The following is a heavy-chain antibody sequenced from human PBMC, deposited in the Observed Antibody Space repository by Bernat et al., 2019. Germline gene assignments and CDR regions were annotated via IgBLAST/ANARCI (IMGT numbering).Heavy chain of an antibody. D-gene: IGHD6-6*01. CDR3: AKERYSSSSQQDSD. J-gene: IGHJ4*02. Sequence: QVQLVESGGGVVQPGRSLRLSCAASGFTFSSYGMHWVRQAPGKGLEWVAVISYDGSNKYDADSVKGRFTISRDNSKNTLYLQMNSLRAEDTAVYYCAKERYSSSSQQDSDWGQGTLVTVSS. CDR1: GFTFSSYG. V-gene: IGHV3-30*18. CDR2: ISYDGSNK.